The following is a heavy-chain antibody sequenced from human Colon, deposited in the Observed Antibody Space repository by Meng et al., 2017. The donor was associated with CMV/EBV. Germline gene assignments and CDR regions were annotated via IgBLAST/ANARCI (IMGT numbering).Heavy chain of an antibody. V-gene: IGHV4-34*01. CDR2: INHDGST. CDR1: YY. D-gene: IGHD2-2*01. J-gene: IGHJ4*02. CDR3: AREGTLGGYCSSTSCYRNRPFDY. Sequence: YYWSGIRQPPGKGLEWIGAINHDGSTNYNLSLKSRVTLSVDTSKNQFSLNLTSVTAADTAVYYCAREGTLGGYCSSTSCYRNRPFDYWGQGTLVTVSS.